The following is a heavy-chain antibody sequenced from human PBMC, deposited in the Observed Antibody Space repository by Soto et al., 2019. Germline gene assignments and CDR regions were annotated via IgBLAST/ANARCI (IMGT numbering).Heavy chain of an antibody. CDR1: GFTFRDYY. CDR3: AREYYYTMDV. J-gene: IGHJ6*02. V-gene: IGHV3-11*05. CDR2: IDSSTKYT. Sequence: QVQLVESGGGLVRPGGSLRLSCEASGFTFRDYYMTWFRQAPGKGLEWLLYIDSSTKYTNYADSVKGRFTISRDNAKNSLYLQMNSLRADDTAVYYCAREYYYTMDVWGQGTMVTVSS.